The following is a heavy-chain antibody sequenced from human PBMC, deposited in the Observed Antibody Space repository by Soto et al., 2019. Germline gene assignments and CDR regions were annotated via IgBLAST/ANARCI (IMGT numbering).Heavy chain of an antibody. CDR3: AKDGSNYGAFDS. D-gene: IGHD4-4*01. V-gene: IGHV3-23*01. CDR1: GFTFSSSA. CDR2: ITGSGYT. Sequence: VGSLRLSCPASGFTFSSSAMSWVRQAPGKGLEWVSTITGSGYTYYADSVKGRFTISRDNSKNTLYLQMNSLRAEDTAVYYCAKDGSNYGAFDSWGQGTLVTVSS. J-gene: IGHJ4*02.